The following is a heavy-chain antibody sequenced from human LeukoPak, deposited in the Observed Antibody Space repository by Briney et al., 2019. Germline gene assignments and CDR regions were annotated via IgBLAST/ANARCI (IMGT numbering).Heavy chain of an antibody. CDR3: ARGSYESSGYRLYYYYYYMDV. J-gene: IGHJ6*03. V-gene: IGHV4-39*07. CDR1: GGSISSSSYY. D-gene: IGHD3-22*01. Sequence: SETLSLTCTVSGGSISSSSYYWGWIRQPPGKGLEWIGSIYYSGSTNYNPSLKCRVTISVDTSKNQFSLKLSSVTAADTAVYYCARGSYESSGYRLYYYYYYMDVWGKGTTVTVSS. CDR2: IYYSGST.